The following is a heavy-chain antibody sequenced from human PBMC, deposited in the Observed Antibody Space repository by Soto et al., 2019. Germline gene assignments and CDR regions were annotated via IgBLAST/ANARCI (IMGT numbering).Heavy chain of an antibody. J-gene: IGHJ3*02. CDR3: AREGPESAAAEDAFDI. CDR2: IYYSGST. V-gene: IGHV4-31*03. Sequence: PSETLSLTCTVSGGSISSGGYYWSWIRQHPGKGLEWIGYIYYSGSTYYNPSLKSRVTISVDTSKNQFSLKLSYVTAADTAVYYCAREGPESAAAEDAFDILGQGTMVTVPS. D-gene: IGHD6-13*01. CDR1: GGSISSGGYY.